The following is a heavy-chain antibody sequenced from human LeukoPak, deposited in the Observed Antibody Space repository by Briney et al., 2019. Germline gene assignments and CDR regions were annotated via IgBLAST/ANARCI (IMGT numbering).Heavy chain of an antibody. V-gene: IGHV3-23*01. CDR3: AKVYWYGSGSFIFDY. CDR2: ISDSADNT. J-gene: IGHJ4*02. CDR1: GFTFSSYA. D-gene: IGHD3-10*01. Sequence: GGSLRLSCAASGFTFSSYAMSWVRQAPGKGLEWVSSISDSADNTYYADSVKGRFTISRDNSKNTLFLQTNSLGAEDTAVYYCAKVYWYGSGSFIFDYWGQGTLVTVSS.